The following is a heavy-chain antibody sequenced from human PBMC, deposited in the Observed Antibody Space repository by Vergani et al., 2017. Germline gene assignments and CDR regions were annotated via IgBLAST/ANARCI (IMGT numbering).Heavy chain of an antibody. CDR1: GGSFNTYY. D-gene: IGHD3-9*01. CDR2: IYSTGST. V-gene: IGHV4-59*13. Sequence: QVQLQQWGAGLLKPSETLSLTCTVSGGSFNTYYWSWIRQSPGKGLEWIGYIYSTGSTNYNPSLNSRVTMSVDTSNNQFSLKWRSVTAADTAVYFCARVMYRDEASTGYRLEGMDIWGQGTTVTISS. J-gene: IGHJ6*02. CDR3: ARVMYRDEASTGYRLEGMDI.